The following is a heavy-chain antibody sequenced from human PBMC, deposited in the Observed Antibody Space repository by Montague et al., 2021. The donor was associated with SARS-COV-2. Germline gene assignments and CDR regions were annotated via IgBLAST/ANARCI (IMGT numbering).Heavy chain of an antibody. Sequence: SETLSLTCTVSGGSISSSSYYWGWIRQPPGKGLEWIGNIYYSGSTYYNPSLKSRVTISVDTSKNQFSLKLSSVTAADTAVYYCARHKRWRIAAAGRDFDYWGQGALVTVSS. CDR3: ARHKRWRIAAAGRDFDY. CDR2: IYYSGST. D-gene: IGHD6-13*01. J-gene: IGHJ4*02. CDR1: GGSISSSSYY. V-gene: IGHV4-39*01.